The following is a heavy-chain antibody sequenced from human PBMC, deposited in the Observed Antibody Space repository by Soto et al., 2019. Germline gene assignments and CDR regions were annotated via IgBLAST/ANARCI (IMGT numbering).Heavy chain of an antibody. CDR2: ISYDGSNK. J-gene: IGHJ6*02. V-gene: IGHV3-30*18. CDR3: AKDLVVVVPANITYSYGMDV. D-gene: IGHD2-2*01. Sequence: QVQLVESGGGMVQPGRSLRLSCAASGFTIRNYAIHWVRQAPGKGLEWVAVISYDGSNKYHADPVKGRFTISRDNSKNTLYLQMNSLRVEDTAVYYCAKDLVVVVPANITYSYGMDVWGQGTTVTVSS. CDR1: GFTIRNYA.